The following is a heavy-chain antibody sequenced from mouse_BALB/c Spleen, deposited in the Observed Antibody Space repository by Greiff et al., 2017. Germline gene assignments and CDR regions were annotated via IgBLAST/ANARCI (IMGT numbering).Heavy chain of an antibody. Sequence: QVHVKQSGAELVRPGTSVKVSCKASGYAFTNYLIEWVKQRPGQGLEWIGVINPGSGGTNYNEKFKGKATLTADKSSSTAYMQLSSLTSDDSAVYFCARRWDATFDYWGQGTTLTVSS. V-gene: IGHV1-54*01. CDR2: INPGSGGT. CDR3: ARRWDATFDY. D-gene: IGHD4-1*01. CDR1: GYAFTNYL. J-gene: IGHJ2*01.